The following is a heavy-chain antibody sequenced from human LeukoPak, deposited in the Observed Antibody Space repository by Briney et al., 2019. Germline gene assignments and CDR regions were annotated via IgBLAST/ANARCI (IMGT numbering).Heavy chain of an antibody. CDR1: GFTFSNYG. CDR3: ARERRTSDDSSGNFDY. CDR2: IRYDGGIK. J-gene: IGHJ4*02. V-gene: IGHV3-30*02. D-gene: IGHD3-3*01. Sequence: PGGSLRLSCAASGFTFSNYGMHWVRQPPGKGLEWVAFIRYDGGIKHYADSVKGRFTLSRDNSKNTLYLQMNSLRAEDTAVYYCARERRTSDDSSGNFDYWGQGTLVTVSS.